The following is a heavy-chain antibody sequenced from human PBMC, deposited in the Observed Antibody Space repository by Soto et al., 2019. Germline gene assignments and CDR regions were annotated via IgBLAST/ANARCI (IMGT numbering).Heavy chain of an antibody. D-gene: IGHD3-3*01. CDR3: AKDQEWSDSYFDH. CDR1: GFTFSSYG. J-gene: IGHJ4*02. CDR2: ISYDGSNK. Sequence: QVQLVESGGGVVQPGRSLRLSCAASGFTFSSYGMHWVRQAPGKGLEWVAVISYDGSNKKYADYVKGRFTISRDNSKNTVYLQMNSLRAEDTAVYYCAKDQEWSDSYFDHWGQGTLVTVSS. V-gene: IGHV3-30*18.